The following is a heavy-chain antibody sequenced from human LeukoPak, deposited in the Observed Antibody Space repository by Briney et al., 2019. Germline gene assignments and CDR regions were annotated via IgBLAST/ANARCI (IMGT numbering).Heavy chain of an antibody. CDR2: IYYSGST. CDR1: GGSISSGGYY. Sequence: SETLSLTCTVSGGSISSGGYYWSWIRQHPGKGLQWIGYIYYSGSTYYNPSLKSRVTISVDTSKNQFSLKLSSVTAADTAVYYCASGGYDYYPSDYYYYMDVWGKGTTVTVSS. CDR3: ASGGYDYYPSDYYYYMDV. V-gene: IGHV4-31*03. D-gene: IGHD5-12*01. J-gene: IGHJ6*03.